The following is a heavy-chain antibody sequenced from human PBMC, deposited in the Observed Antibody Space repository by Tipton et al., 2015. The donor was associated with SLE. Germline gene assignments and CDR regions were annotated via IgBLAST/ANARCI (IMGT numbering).Heavy chain of an antibody. J-gene: IGHJ3*02. CDR2: IYYSGST. D-gene: IGHD3-3*01. Sequence: TLSLTCTVSGGSISSSSYLWGWIRQPPGKGLEWIGSIYYSGSTYYNPSLQSRVTISADTSKNQFSLNVSSVTAADTAVYYCASISDGVVAGYAFDIWGQGTVFSVSS. CDR3: ASISDGVVAGYAFDI. CDR1: GGSISSSSYL. V-gene: IGHV4-39*01.